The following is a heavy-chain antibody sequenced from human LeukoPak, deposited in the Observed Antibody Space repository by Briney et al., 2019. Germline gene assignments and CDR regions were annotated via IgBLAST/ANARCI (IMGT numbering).Heavy chain of an antibody. CDR1: GFTFSSYW. D-gene: IGHD3-10*01. CDR2: IRSKAYGGTT. CDR3: TRATMVRGVTPDAFDI. J-gene: IGHJ3*02. V-gene: IGHV3-49*04. Sequence: PGGSLRLSCAASGFTFSSYWMSWVRQAPGKGLEWVGFIRSKAYGGTTEYAASVKGIFTISRDDSKSIAYLQMNSLKTEDTAVYYCTRATMVRGVTPDAFDIWGQGTMVTVSS.